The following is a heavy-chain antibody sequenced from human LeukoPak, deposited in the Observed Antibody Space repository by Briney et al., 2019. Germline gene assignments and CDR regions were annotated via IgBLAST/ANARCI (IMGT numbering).Heavy chain of an antibody. CDR1: GGSILISSYH. CDR2: INYSGNT. V-gene: IGHV4-39*01. J-gene: IGHJ4*02. D-gene: IGHD4-23*01. Sequence: PSETLSLTCTVSGGSILISSYHWGWIRQSPGEGLEWIGSINYSGNTYHNPSLKSRVTMSVDTSKNQFSLRLGSVTAADTAVYFCARHSSRWVPPGFNDFWGQGILVSVSS. CDR3: ARHSSRWVPPGFNDF.